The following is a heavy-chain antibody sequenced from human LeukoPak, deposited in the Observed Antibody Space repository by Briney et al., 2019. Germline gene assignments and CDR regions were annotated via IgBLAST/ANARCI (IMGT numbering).Heavy chain of an antibody. J-gene: IGHJ4*02. CDR1: GFTFSDYS. D-gene: IGHD5-18*01. Sequence: GGSLRLSCAASGFTFSDYSMNWVQQAPGEGLEWLLTIGSSSSYIYYAASVKGRFTISRDNAKNSLYLQMNSLRAEDTAVYYCAASTKHPAMCDYWGQGTLVTVSS. V-gene: IGHV3-21*01. CDR3: AASTKHPAMCDY. CDR2: IGSSSSYI.